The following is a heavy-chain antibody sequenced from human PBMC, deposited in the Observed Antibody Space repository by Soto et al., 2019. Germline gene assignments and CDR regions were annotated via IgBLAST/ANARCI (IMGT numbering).Heavy chain of an antibody. CDR3: AKDRDYPRDQFHY. V-gene: IGHV3-23*01. D-gene: IGHD2-2*01. J-gene: IGHJ4*02. CDR1: GFTFTYYA. Sequence: EVHLLESGGGLVQPGGSLRLSCTASGFTFTYYAFSWVRQAPGKGLEWVSAISANGQGIYYADSVRGRFTISRDNSKNTVFLHVDSLRAEDTAVYYCAKDRDYPRDQFHYWGEGTLVTVSS. CDR2: ISANGQGI.